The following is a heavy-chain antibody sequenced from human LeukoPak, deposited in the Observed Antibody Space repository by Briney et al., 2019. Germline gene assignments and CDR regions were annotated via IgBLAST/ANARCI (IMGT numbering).Heavy chain of an antibody. CDR3: ARDSRGYPY. J-gene: IGHJ4*02. CDR2: INQDGSEK. D-gene: IGHD3-22*01. Sequence: PGGSLRLSCAASGLTLSNYWMTWVRQAPGKGLEWVDNINQDGSEKNYVDSVKGRFTISRHNAKNSLYLEMNSLRAEDMGVYYCARDSRGYPYWGQGTLVTVSS. V-gene: IGHV3-7*05. CDR1: GLTLSNYW.